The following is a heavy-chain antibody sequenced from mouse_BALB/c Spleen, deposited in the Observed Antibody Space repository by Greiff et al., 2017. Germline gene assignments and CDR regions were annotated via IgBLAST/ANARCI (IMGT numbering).Heavy chain of an antibody. J-gene: IGHJ2*01. Sequence: EVKLMESGPGLVKPSQSLSLTCSVTGYSITSGYYWNWIRQFPGNKLEWMGYISYDGSNNYNPSLKNRISITRDTSKNQFFLKLNSVTTEDTATYYCARAGYGFDYWGQGTTLTVSS. CDR2: ISYDGSN. V-gene: IGHV3-6*02. D-gene: IGHD1-2*01. CDR3: ARAGYGFDY. CDR1: GYSITSGYY.